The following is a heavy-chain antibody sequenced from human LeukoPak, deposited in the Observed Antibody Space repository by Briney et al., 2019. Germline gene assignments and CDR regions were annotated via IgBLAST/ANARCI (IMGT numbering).Heavy chain of an antibody. D-gene: IGHD5-18*01. CDR3: ARDHNYGSDY. CDR2: IKEDGSEK. J-gene: IGHJ4*02. CDR1: GFTFRSYW. Sequence: GGSLRLSCAASGFTFRSYWMSWVRQAPGKGLEWVANIKEDGSEKYYVDSVKGRFTISRDSAKNSLYLQMNSPRVEDTAVYYCARDHNYGSDYWGQGTLVTVSS. V-gene: IGHV3-7*03.